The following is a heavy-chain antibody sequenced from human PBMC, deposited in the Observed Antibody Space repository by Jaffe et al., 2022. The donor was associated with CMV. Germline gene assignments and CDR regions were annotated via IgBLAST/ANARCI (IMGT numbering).Heavy chain of an antibody. CDR1: GFTFSSYA. CDR3: AKSEIVGATKPDAFDI. CDR2: ISGSGGST. V-gene: IGHV3-23*01. J-gene: IGHJ3*02. D-gene: IGHD1-26*01. Sequence: EVQLLESGGGLVQPGGSLRLSCAASGFTFSSYAMSWVRQAPGKGLEWVSAISGSGGSTYYADSVKGRFTISRDNSKNTLYLQMNSLRAEDTAVYYCAKSEIVGATKPDAFDIWGQGTMVTVSS.